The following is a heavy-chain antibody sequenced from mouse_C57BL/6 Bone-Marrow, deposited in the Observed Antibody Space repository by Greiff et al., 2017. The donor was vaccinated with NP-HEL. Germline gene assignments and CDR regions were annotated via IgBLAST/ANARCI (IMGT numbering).Heavy chain of an antibody. D-gene: IGHD2-5*01. CDR2: ISYDGSN. Sequence: LVESGPGLVKPSQSLSLTCSVTGYSITSGYYWNWIRQFPGNKLEWMGYISYDGSNNYNPSLKNRISITRDTSKNQFFLKLNSVTTEDTATYYCARVSNPYYAMDYWGQGTSVTVSS. CDR3: ARVSNPYYAMDY. J-gene: IGHJ4*01. V-gene: IGHV3-6*01. CDR1: GYSITSGYY.